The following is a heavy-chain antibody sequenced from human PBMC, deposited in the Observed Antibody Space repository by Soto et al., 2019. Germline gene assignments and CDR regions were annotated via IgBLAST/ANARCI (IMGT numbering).Heavy chain of an antibody. CDR3: ARGSLIAAAGTNWCDP. J-gene: IGHJ5*02. CDR2: IIPIFGTA. D-gene: IGHD6-13*01. CDR1: GGTFSSYA. Sequence: QVQLVQSGAEVKKPGSSVKVSCKASGGTFSSYAISWVRQAPGQGLEWMGGIIPIFGTANYAQKFQGRVTITADESTSTAYRELSSQRSEDTGVYYCARGSLIAAAGTNWCDPWGQGTLVTVSS. V-gene: IGHV1-69*01.